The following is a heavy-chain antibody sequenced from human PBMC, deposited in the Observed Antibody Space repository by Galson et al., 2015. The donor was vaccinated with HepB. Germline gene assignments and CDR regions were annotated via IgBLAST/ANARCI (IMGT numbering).Heavy chain of an antibody. CDR2: IKQDGSEK. CDR3: ATAPPNCSSTSCYYYYMDV. CDR1: GFTFSSYW. D-gene: IGHD2-2*01. V-gene: IGHV3-7*03. J-gene: IGHJ6*03. Sequence: SLRLSCAASGFTFSSYWMSWVRQAPGKELEWVANIKQDGSEKYYVDSVKGRFTISRDNAKNSLYLLMNSLRAEDTAVYYCATAPPNCSSTSCYYYYMDVWGKGTTVTVSS.